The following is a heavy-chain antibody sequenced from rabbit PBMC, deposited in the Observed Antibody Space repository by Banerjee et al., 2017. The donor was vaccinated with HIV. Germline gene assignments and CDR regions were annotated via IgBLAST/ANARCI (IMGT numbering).Heavy chain of an antibody. CDR1: GFDLSNNQY. CDR2: INSSSRNV. Sequence: SGFDLSNNQYMCWVRQAPGKGLEWIGCINSSSRNVVYASWATGRFTISKTSSTTVTLQMTSLTAADTATYFCARDNGTRGYPTYAWNLWGPGTLVTVS. J-gene: IGHJ4*01. CDR3: ARDNGTRGYPTYAWNL. D-gene: IGHD1-1*01. V-gene: IGHV1S40*01.